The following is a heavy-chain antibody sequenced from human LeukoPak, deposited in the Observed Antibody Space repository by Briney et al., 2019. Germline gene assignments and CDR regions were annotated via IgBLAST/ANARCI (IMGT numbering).Heavy chain of an antibody. J-gene: IGHJ5*02. CDR1: GFTFSSYN. CDR2: IYYTGST. D-gene: IGHD4-17*01. Sequence: GSLRLSCAASGFTFSSYNINWVRQAPGKGLEWIAYIYYTGSTYYNPSLRSRVIISVDTSKNQFSLKLNSVTAADTAVYYCARVPNYGDDVWFDPWGQGTLVTVSS. V-gene: IGHV4-59*06. CDR3: ARVPNYGDDVWFDP.